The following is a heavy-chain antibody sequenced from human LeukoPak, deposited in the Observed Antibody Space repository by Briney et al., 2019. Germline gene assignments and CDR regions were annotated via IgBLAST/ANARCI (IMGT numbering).Heavy chain of an antibody. CDR2: IYTSGST. CDR3: ARDALFWSGYEYYYYYIDV. D-gene: IGHD3-3*01. Sequence: SETLSLTCTVSGGSISSYYWSWIRQPAGKGLEWIGRIYTSGSTNYNPSLKSRVTMSVDTSKNQFSLKLSSVTATDTAVYYCARDALFWSGYEYYYYYIDVWGKGTTVTVSS. V-gene: IGHV4-4*07. CDR1: GGSISSYY. J-gene: IGHJ6*03.